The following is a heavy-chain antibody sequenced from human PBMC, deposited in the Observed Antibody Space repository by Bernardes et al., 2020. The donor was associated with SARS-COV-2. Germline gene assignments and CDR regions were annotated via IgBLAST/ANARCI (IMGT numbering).Heavy chain of an antibody. CDR3: ARGSYTDDMWFDP. Sequence: ASVKVSCKASGYTFTGYYMHWVRQAPGQGLEWMGWINPNSGGTNYAQKFQGRVTMTRDTSISTAYMELSRLRSDDTAVYYCARGSYTDDMWFDPWGQGTLVTVSS. CDR2: INPNSGGT. J-gene: IGHJ5*02. D-gene: IGHD2-2*02. V-gene: IGHV1-2*02. CDR1: GYTFTGYY.